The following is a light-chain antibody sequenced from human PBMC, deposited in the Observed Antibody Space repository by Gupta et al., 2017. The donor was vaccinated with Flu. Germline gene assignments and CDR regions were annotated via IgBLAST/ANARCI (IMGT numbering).Light chain of an antibody. V-gene: IGKV3-15*01. CDR3: QQHSDWPLT. CDR2: GVS. CDR1: QTVRSN. Sequence: EIVLTQSPATLSLSPGERATLSCGASQTVRSNFLAWYQQKPGQAPRLLIYGVSTRATGVPARFSGSGSGTEFTLTISSLQYEDFALYYCQQHSDWPLTFGQGTKVEIK. J-gene: IGKJ1*01.